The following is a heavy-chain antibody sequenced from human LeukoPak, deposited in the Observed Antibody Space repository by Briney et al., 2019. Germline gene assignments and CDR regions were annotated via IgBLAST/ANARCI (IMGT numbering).Heavy chain of an antibody. Sequence: GGSLRLSCAASGFTFDDYAMHWVRQAPGKGLEWVSLISGDGGSTYYADSVKGRFTISRDNSKNSLYLQMNSLRTEDTALYYCAKVPAAAGTLYYYYGMDVWGQGTTVAVSS. CDR2: ISGDGGST. D-gene: IGHD6-13*01. CDR1: GFTFDDYA. CDR3: AKVPAAAGTLYYYYGMDV. V-gene: IGHV3-43*02. J-gene: IGHJ6*02.